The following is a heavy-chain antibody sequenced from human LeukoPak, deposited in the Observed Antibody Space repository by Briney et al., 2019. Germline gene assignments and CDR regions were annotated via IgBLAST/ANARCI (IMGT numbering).Heavy chain of an antibody. Sequence: SETLSLTCTVSGYSIRNGYFWGWVRQSPGKGLEWIGNIHQSGRTSYNPSLPSRVTISVDTSQNQFSLKLSSVTAPGTALYYSAIGYGSGTVWGQGTLVTVSS. J-gene: IGHJ4*02. V-gene: IGHV4-38-2*02. CDR3: AIGYGSGTV. D-gene: IGHD3-10*01. CDR2: IHQSGRT. CDR1: GYSIRNGYF.